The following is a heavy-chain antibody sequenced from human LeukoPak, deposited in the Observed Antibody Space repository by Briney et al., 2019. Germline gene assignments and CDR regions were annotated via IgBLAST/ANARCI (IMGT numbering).Heavy chain of an antibody. V-gene: IGHV3-33*01. CDR1: GFTFSSYG. Sequence: PGRSLRLSCAASGFTFSSYGMHWVRQAPGKGLEWVAVIWYDGSNKYYADSVKGRSTISRDNSKNTLYLQMNSLRAEDTAVYYCARARATYLDYWGQGTLVTVSS. J-gene: IGHJ4*02. CDR3: ARARATYLDY. CDR2: IWYDGSNK. D-gene: IGHD1-26*01.